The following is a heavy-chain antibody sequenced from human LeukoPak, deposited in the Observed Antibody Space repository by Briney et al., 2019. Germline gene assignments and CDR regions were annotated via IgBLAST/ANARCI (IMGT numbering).Heavy chain of an antibody. J-gene: IGHJ4*02. CDR1: GGPFSSYF. CDR3: MTESSGFPTR. V-gene: IGHV4-34*01. Sequence: PSETLSLTCVVYGGPFSSYFWSWIRQPPGKGMEWIGEINHSGSTNYHPSLKSRVTISVDKSKIHFSLKLNSVTAADTAMYYCMTESSGFPTRWGQGTLVTVSS. D-gene: IGHD3-22*01. CDR2: INHSGST.